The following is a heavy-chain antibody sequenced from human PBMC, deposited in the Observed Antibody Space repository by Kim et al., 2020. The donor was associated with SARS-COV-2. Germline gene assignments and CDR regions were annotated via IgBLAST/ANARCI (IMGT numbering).Heavy chain of an antibody. V-gene: IGHV3-7*01. J-gene: IGHJ3*02. CDR3: AREGEWDTQDDAFDI. D-gene: IGHD1-26*01. Sequence: DTVKGRFTISRDNAKNSLYLQMNSLRAEDTAVYYCAREGEWDTQDDAFDIWGQGTMVTVSS.